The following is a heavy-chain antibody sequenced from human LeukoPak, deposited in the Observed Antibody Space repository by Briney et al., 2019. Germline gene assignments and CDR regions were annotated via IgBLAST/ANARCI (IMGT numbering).Heavy chain of an antibody. CDR1: GFTFSSYE. CDR2: IWYDGSNK. Sequence: GGSLRLSCAASGFTFSSYEMNWVRQAPGKGLEWVATIWYDGSNKWYADSVKGRFTISRDNSKNTLYLQMNSLRAVDTAVYYCAKDVSASGSYSDSWGRGTLVTVSS. V-gene: IGHV3-33*06. J-gene: IGHJ5*01. CDR3: AKDVSASGSYSDS. D-gene: IGHD3-10*01.